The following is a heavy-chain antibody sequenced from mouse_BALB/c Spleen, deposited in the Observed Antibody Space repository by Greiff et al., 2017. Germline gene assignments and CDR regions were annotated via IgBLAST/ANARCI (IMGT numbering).Heavy chain of an antibody. D-gene: IGHD2-3*01. CDR2: ISDGGSYT. V-gene: IGHV5-4*02. Sequence: DVNVVESGGGLVKPGGSLKLSCAASGFTFSDYYMYWVRQTPEKRLEWVATISDGGSYTYYPDSVKGRFTISRDNAKNNLYLQMSSLKSEDTAMYYCARGGYDRYYYAMDYWGQGTSVTVSS. CDR1: GFTFSDYY. CDR3: ARGGYDRYYYAMDY. J-gene: IGHJ4*01.